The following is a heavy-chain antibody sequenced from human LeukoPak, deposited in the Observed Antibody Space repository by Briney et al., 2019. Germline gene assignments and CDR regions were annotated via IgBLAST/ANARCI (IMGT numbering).Heavy chain of an antibody. D-gene: IGHD6-13*01. Sequence: SETLSLTCTVSGYSISSGYYWGWIRQPPGEGLEWIGSIYHSGSTYYNPSLKSRVTISVDTSKNQFSLKLSSVTAADTAVYYCARGAGIAAAGLWGQGTLVTVSS. CDR2: IYHSGST. CDR3: ARGAGIAAAGL. CDR1: GYSISSGYY. V-gene: IGHV4-38-2*02. J-gene: IGHJ4*02.